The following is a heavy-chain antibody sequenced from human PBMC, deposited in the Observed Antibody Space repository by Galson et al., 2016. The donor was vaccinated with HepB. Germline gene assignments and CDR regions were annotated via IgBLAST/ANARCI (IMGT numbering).Heavy chain of an antibody. V-gene: IGHV3-23*01. CDR3: ARDEGGSSWESLDLFDY. CDR1: GFTLRSYA. CDR2: SSGNGGST. J-gene: IGHJ4*02. Sequence: SLRLSCAASGFTLRSYAMSWVRQAPGKGLEWVSVSSGNGGSTYYADSVKGRFTISRDNSKNTLYLQMNNLRAEDTAVFYCARDEGGSSWESLDLFDYWGQGILVTVSS. D-gene: IGHD6-13*01.